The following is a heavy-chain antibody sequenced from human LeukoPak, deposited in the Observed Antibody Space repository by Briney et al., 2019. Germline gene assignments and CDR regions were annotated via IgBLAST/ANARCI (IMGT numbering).Heavy chain of an antibody. D-gene: IGHD4-17*01. J-gene: IGHJ1*01. Sequence: GGSLRLSCAASGFTFSGSAMHWVRQASGKGLEWVGRIRSKANSYATAYAASVKGRFTISRDDSKNTAYLQMNSLKTEDTAVYYCTMDYGDYWEYFQHWGQGTLVTVSS. CDR1: GFTFSGSA. CDR3: TMDYGDYWEYFQH. V-gene: IGHV3-73*01. CDR2: IRSKANSYAT.